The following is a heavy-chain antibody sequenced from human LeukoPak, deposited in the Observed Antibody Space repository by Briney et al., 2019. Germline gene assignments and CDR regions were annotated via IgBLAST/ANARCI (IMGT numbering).Heavy chain of an antibody. Sequence: PGGSLRLSCAASGFTFSSYAMSWVRQAPGEGLEWVSAISGSGGSTYYADSVKGRFTISRDNSKNTLYLQMDSLRAEDTAVYYCAKDLPYYDSSGPFDYWGQGTLVTVSS. CDR1: GFTFSSYA. CDR3: AKDLPYYDSSGPFDY. D-gene: IGHD3-22*01. V-gene: IGHV3-23*01. CDR2: ISGSGGST. J-gene: IGHJ4*02.